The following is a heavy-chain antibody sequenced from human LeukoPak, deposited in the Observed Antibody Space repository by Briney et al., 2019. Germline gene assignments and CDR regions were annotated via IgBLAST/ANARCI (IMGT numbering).Heavy chain of an antibody. V-gene: IGHV1-46*01. CDR2: INPSGGST. Sequence: ASVKVSCKASGYTFTSYYRHWVRQAPGQGREGMGIINPSGGSTSYAQKFQGRVTMTRATSTSTAYIEVSSLRTEDTDVYYCARDLGRLQFWFDPWGQGTLVTVSS. J-gene: IGHJ5*02. CDR1: GYTFTSYY. D-gene: IGHD5-24*01. CDR3: ARDLGRLQFWFDP.